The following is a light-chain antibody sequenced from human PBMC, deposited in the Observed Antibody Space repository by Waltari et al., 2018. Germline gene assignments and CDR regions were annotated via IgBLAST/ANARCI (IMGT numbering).Light chain of an antibody. CDR3: CSYGQKDIWL. V-gene: IGLV2-23*02. CDR2: EVI. J-gene: IGLJ3*02. CDR1: TGIGGNSDF. Sequence: QSALTQPASVSGAPGQSITISCSAVTGIGGNSDFVSWYQHHPGKVPKLLIYEVITRLPESSDRLNGAKSGNTASLSISCLQADDEADYYCCSYGQKDIWLFGRGTKVTVL.